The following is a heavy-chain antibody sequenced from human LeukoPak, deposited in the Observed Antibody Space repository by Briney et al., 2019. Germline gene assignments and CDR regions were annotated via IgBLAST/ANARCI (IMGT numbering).Heavy chain of an antibody. CDR1: GFTVSSSY. J-gene: IGHJ4*02. D-gene: IGHD5-18*01. CDR3: AKGYNYAYEY. V-gene: IGHV3-53*01. Sequence: GSLRLSCAASGFTVSSSYMSWVRQAPGKGLEWVSLIDSGGSTYYAASVKGRFTISRDNSKNTLYLQMNSLRPEDTAVYYCAKGYNYAYEYWGQGTLVTVSS. CDR2: IDSGGST.